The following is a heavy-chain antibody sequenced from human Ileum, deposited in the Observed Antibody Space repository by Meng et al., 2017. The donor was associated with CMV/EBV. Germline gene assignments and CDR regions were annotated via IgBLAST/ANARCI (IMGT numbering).Heavy chain of an antibody. CDR3: ARDTDNHGALLDY. CDR1: GDSITNYFYY. D-gene: IGHD2-15*01. V-gene: IGHV4-39*07. CDR2: MHYTGIT. Sequence: SETLSLTCTVSGDSITNYFYYWGWVRQSPGQGLEWLGSMHYTGITYYSPSLRGRLSISVDTSRNQFSLYLSSVTAADTALYYCARDTDNHGALLDYWGLGTLVTVSS. J-gene: IGHJ4*02.